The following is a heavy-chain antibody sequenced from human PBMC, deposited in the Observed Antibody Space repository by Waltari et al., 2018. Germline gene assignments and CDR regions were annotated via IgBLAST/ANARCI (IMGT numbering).Heavy chain of an antibody. V-gene: IGHV3-21*01. D-gene: IGHD6-19*01. CDR3: ASGGSGWYNY. Sequence: EVQLVESGGGLVKPGGSLRLSCAASGFTFSSYSMNWVRQAPGEGLEWVSSISSSSSYIYYADSVKGRFTISRDNAKNSLYLQMNSLRAEDTAVYYCASGGSGWYNYWGQGTLVTVSS. CDR1: GFTFSSYS. CDR2: ISSSSSYI. J-gene: IGHJ4*02.